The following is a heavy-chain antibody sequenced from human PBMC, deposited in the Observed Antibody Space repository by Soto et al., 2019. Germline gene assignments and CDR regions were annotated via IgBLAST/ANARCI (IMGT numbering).Heavy chain of an antibody. D-gene: IGHD1-26*01. V-gene: IGHV3-30-3*01. CDR3: ARDGKGSYGADGMDV. CDR1: GFTFSSYA. CDR2: ISYDGSNK. Sequence: QVQLVESGGGVVQPGRSLRLSCAASGFTFSSYAMHWVRQAPGKGLEWVAVISYDGSNKYYADSVKGRFTTSRDNSKNTLYLQMNSLRAEDTAVYYCARDGKGSYGADGMDVWGQGTTVTVSS. J-gene: IGHJ6*02.